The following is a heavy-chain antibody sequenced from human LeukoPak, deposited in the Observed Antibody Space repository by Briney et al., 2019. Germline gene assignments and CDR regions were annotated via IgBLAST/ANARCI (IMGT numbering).Heavy chain of an antibody. D-gene: IGHD2-8*01. CDR1: GYTFTGYY. Sequence: GASVKVSCKASGYTFTGYYMHWVRQAPGQGLEWMGWNNPNSGGTNYAQKFQGRVTMTRDTSISTAYMELSRLRSDDTAVYYCARGYCTNGVCYNGCGYWGQGTLVTVSS. CDR2: NNPNSGGT. V-gene: IGHV1-2*02. J-gene: IGHJ4*02. CDR3: ARGYCTNGVCYNGCGY.